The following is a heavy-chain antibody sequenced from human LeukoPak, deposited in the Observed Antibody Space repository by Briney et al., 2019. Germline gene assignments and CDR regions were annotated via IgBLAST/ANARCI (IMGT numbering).Heavy chain of an antibody. J-gene: IGHJ5*02. CDR2: ISHSGDT. Sequence: SETLSLTCAVPNYTISSGYFWGWIRQPPGKGLEWIGSISHSGDTYYKSSLKSRVAVSLDTSKNQFSLRLTSVTAADTALYYCVRDQGDWFDPWGQGTLVTVSS. V-gene: IGHV4-38-2*02. D-gene: IGHD3-16*01. CDR3: VRDQGDWFDP. CDR1: NYTISSGYF.